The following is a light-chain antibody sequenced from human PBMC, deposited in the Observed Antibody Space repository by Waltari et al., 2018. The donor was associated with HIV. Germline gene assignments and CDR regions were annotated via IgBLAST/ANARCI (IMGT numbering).Light chain of an antibody. CDR2: STN. J-gene: IGLJ3*02. V-gene: IGLV8-61*01. CDR3: VLYMGSGDWV. Sequence: QTVVTQEPSLSVSPGGTVTLTCCLSSRSVSTSYYPSWYQQTPGQAPRTLTYSTNTRSSRVPDRFSDSSLGNKATLASTGARADDASYYYCVLYMGSGDWVFGGGHKRTVL. CDR1: SRSVSTSYY.